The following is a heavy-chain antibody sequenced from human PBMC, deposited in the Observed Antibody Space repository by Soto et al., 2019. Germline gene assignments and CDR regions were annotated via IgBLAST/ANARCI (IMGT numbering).Heavy chain of an antibody. D-gene: IGHD3-16*01. CDR2: ITGSGGNT. CDR1: GFTFSTYA. V-gene: IGHV3-23*01. J-gene: IGHJ6*03. CDR3: ANHDRMGMTTLHYYYMDV. Sequence: GGSLRLSCAASGFTFSTYAMSWVRQAPGKGLEWVSSITGSGGNTYYADSVKGRFAISRDNSKNTLYLQITGLRAEDTAVYYCANHDRMGMTTLHYYYMDVWGKGTTVTVSS.